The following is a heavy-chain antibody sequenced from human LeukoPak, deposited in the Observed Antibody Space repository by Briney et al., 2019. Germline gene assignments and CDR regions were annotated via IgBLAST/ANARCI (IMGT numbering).Heavy chain of an antibody. V-gene: IGHV4-4*07. D-gene: IGHD3-3*01. CDR2: IYTSGST. CDR1: GGSISSYY. Sequence: PSETLSLTCTVSGGSISSYYWSWIRQPPGKGLEWIGRIYTSGSTNYNPSLKSRVTMSVDTSKNQFSLKLSSVTAADTAVYYCARDIIRAPYDFTYYYYYMDVWGKGTTVTVSS. J-gene: IGHJ6*03. CDR3: ARDIIRAPYDFTYYYYYMDV.